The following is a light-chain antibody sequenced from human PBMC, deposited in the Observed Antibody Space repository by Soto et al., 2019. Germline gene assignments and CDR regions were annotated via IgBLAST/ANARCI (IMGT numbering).Light chain of an antibody. V-gene: IGKV1-5*01. J-gene: IGKJ1*01. CDR3: QQYKSRRT. CDR2: DAS. CDR1: QSISSW. Sequence: DIQMTQSPSTLSASVGDRVTITCRASQSISSWLAWYQQKPGKAPKLLIYDASTLQSGVPSRFSGSGSGTEFTLTITSLHPDDFATYYCQQYKSRRTFGQGTKVDIK.